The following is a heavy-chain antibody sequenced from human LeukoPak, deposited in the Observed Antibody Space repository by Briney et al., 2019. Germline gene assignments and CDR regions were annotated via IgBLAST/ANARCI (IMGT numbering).Heavy chain of an antibody. CDR2: ISGSGGST. D-gene: IGHD2-8*02. J-gene: IGHJ4*02. Sequence: GGSLRLFCAASGFTFSSYAMSWVRQAPGKGLEWVSAISGSGGSTYYADSVKGRFTISRDNSKNTLYLQMNSLRAEDTAVYYCARDGGASITGSRFQLWGQGARVTVSS. CDR1: GFTFSSYA. V-gene: IGHV3-23*01. CDR3: ARDGGASITGSRFQL.